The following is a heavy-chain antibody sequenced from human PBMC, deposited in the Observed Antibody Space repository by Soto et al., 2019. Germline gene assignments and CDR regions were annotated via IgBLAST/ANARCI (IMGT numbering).Heavy chain of an antibody. CDR3: ARVRCSSTSCSMHYYYGMDV. D-gene: IGHD2-2*01. CDR2: ISYSGTT. CDR1: GASITSVGNY. Sequence: SETLSLTCTVTGASITSVGNYWSWIRQHPEKGLEWIGYISYSGTTYYNPSLKGRVTISVDTSKNQFSLKLSSVTAADTAVYYCARVRCSSTSCSMHYYYGMDVWGQGTTVTVSS. J-gene: IGHJ6*02. V-gene: IGHV4-30-4*01.